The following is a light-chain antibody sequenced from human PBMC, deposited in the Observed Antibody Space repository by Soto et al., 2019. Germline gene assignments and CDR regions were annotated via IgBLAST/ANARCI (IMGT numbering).Light chain of an antibody. Sequence: QSALTQPRSVSGSPGQSVTISCTGTSSDVGGYNYVSWYQQHPGKAPKLMIYDVSKRPSGVPDRFSGSKSGNTASLTISGLQAEDEADYYCCSYAGSYIRWVFGGGTKVTVL. J-gene: IGLJ3*02. CDR2: DVS. V-gene: IGLV2-11*01. CDR3: CSYAGSYIRWV. CDR1: SSDVGGYNY.